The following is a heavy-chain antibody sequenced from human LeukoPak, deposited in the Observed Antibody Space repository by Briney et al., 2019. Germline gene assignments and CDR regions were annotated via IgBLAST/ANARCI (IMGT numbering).Heavy chain of an antibody. V-gene: IGHV1-2*02. D-gene: IGHD5-18*01. J-gene: IGHJ6*02. CDR3: ARDGVTDGMDV. Sequence: ASVKVSCKASGYTFTGYYMHWVRQAPGQGLEWMGWINPKSGGTNYAQKFQGRVTMTRDTSISTAYMELSRLRSDDTAVYYCARDGVTDGMDVWGQGTTVTVSS. CDR1: GYTFTGYY. CDR2: INPKSGGT.